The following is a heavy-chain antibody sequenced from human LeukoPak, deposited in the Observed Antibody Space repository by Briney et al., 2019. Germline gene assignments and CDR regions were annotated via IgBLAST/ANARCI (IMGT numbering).Heavy chain of an antibody. V-gene: IGHV5-51*01. CDR3: ARLMAEGTFDY. D-gene: IGHD5-24*01. CDR2: IYPGDSDT. J-gene: IGHJ4*02. Sequence: GESLKISCKGSGDNFNMFWIGWVRQMPGKGLEWMGIIYPGDSDTRYRPSFQGHVTISVDKSISTAYLQWSSLEASDTAIYYCARLMAEGTFDYWGQGTLVTVSS. CDR1: GDNFNMFW.